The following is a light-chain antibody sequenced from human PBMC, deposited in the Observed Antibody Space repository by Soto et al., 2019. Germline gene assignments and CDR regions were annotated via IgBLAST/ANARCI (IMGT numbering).Light chain of an antibody. Sequence: EIVLTQSPGTLSLSPGERATLSCRASQSVTSSYLAWYQQRPGQAPRLLIFGASYRATGIPDRVSGSGSGTDFTLTISRLEPEDFAVYYCQHYSSSPPEFTFGPGTKGDSK. CDR2: GAS. CDR1: QSVTSSY. V-gene: IGKV3-20*01. J-gene: IGKJ3*01. CDR3: QHYSSSPPEFT.